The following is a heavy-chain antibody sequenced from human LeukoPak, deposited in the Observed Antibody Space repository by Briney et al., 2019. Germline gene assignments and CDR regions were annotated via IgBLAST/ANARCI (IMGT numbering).Heavy chain of an antibody. Sequence: GESLKISCKGSGYSFTSYWIGWVRQMPGKGLECMGIIFPGDSDTRYSPSFQGQVTLSADKSITTAYLQWSRLKASDTAMYYCARRAGAYSHPYDYWGQGTLVTVSS. V-gene: IGHV5-51*01. D-gene: IGHD4/OR15-4a*01. CDR3: ARRAGAYSHPYDY. J-gene: IGHJ4*02. CDR1: GYSFTSYW. CDR2: IFPGDSDT.